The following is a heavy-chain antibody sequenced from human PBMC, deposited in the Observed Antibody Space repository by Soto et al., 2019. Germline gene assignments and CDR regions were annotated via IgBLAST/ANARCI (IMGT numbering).Heavy chain of an antibody. CDR1: GFTFDDYG. V-gene: IGHV3-20*04. Sequence: GGSLRLSCAASGFTFDDYGMSWVRQAPGKGLEWVSGINWNGGSTGYADSVKGRFTISRDNAKNYLYLQMNSLRAEDTALYYCARVQSITDYDNPFDYWGQGTLVTVSS. D-gene: IGHD4-17*01. CDR3: ARVQSITDYDNPFDY. J-gene: IGHJ4*02. CDR2: INWNGGST.